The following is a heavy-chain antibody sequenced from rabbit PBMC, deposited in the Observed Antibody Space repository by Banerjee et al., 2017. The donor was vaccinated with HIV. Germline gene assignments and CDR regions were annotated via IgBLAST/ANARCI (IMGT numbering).Heavy chain of an antibody. CDR1: GFSFSSSYW. Sequence: QQQLVESGGGLVKPGASLTLTCKASGFSFSSSYWICWVRQAPGKGLEWIGCINTGSSGSTYYASWAKGRFTISKTSSTTVTLQMTSLTAADTATYFCARDLYAGNSDFNLWGPGTLVTVS. V-gene: IGHV1S45*01. CDR3: ARDLYAGNSDFNL. CDR2: INTGSSGST. D-gene: IGHD8-1*01. J-gene: IGHJ4*01.